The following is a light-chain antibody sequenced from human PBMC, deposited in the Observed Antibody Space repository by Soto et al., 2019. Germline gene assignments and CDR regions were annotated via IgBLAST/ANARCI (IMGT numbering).Light chain of an antibody. J-gene: IGKJ1*01. V-gene: IGKV3-20*01. Sequence: EIVLTQSPATLSLSPGERATLSCRASQSVSSYLAWYQQKPGQAPRLLIYGASSRATGIPDRFSGSGSGTDFTLTISRLEPEDFAVYYCQQYANSPPTFGQGTKV. CDR3: QQYANSPPT. CDR1: QSVSSY. CDR2: GAS.